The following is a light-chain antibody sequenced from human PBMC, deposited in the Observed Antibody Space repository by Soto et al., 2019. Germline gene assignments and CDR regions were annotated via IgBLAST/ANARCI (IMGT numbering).Light chain of an antibody. J-gene: IGKJ4*01. CDR3: RQYNTYPLT. V-gene: IGKV1-5*03. CDR1: QSISTW. Sequence: DIPMTQSPSTLSASVGDRVTITCRASQSISTWLAWYQQKPGKAPKLLIYKASNLEGGVPSRFSGSGSGTEFTITISSLQPDDFATYYCRQYNTYPLTFGGGTTVEIK. CDR2: KAS.